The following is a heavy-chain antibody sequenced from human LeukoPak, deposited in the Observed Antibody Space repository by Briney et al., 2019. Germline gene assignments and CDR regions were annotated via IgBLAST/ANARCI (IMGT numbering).Heavy chain of an antibody. V-gene: IGHV4-59*08. CDR2: IYYSGST. CDR3: ARHIVGATIDAFDI. CDR1: GGSISSYY. Sequence: ASETLSLTCTVSGGSISSYYWSWIRQPPGKGLEWIGYIYYSGSTNYNPSLKSRVTISVDTSKNQFSLKLSSVTAADTAVYYCARHIVGATIDAFDIWGQGTMVTVSS. J-gene: IGHJ3*02. D-gene: IGHD1-26*01.